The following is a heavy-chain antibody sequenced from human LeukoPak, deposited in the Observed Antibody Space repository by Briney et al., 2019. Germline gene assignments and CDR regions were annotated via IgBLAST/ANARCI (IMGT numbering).Heavy chain of an antibody. CDR2: IYTSGST. J-gene: IGHJ5*02. Sequence: SETLSLTCTVSGGSISSYYWSWIRQPAGKGLEWIGRIYTSGSTNYNPSLKSRVTMSVDTSKNQFFLKLSSVTAADTAVYYCASNGDYGWFDPWGQGTLVTVSS. V-gene: IGHV4-4*07. D-gene: IGHD4-17*01. CDR3: ASNGDYGWFDP. CDR1: GGSISSYY.